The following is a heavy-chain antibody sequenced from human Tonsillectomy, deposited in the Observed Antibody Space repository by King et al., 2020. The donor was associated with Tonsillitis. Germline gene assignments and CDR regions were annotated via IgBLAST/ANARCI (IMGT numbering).Heavy chain of an antibody. CDR2: IYYSGST. D-gene: IGHD3-3*01. J-gene: IGHJ5*02. CDR3: ARENDLGFDP. CDR1: CGSISSGGYS. Sequence: VQLQESGPGVVKPSQTLSLTCAVSCGSISSGGYSWSWIRQPPGKGLEWIGYIYYSGSTYYNPSLKSRVTISVETSKNQFSLKLSSVTAADTAVYYCARENDLGFDPWGQGTLVTVSP. V-gene: IGHV4-30-4*07.